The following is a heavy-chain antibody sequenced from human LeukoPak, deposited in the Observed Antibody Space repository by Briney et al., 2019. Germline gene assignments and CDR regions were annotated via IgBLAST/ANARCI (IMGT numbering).Heavy chain of an antibody. V-gene: IGHV3-30*04. Sequence: GGSLRLSCAASGFTFSSYAMHWVRQAPGKGLEWVAVISYDGSNKYYADSVKGRFTISRDNSKNTLYLQMNSLRAEDTAVYYCARDLTGSYSYFHYWGQGTLVTVSS. CDR1: GFTFSSYA. CDR3: ARDLTGSYSYFHY. J-gene: IGHJ4*02. D-gene: IGHD3-10*01. CDR2: ISYDGSNK.